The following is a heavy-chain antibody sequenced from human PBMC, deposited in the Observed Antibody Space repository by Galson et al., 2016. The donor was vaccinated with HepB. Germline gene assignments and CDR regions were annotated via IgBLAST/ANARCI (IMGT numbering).Heavy chain of an antibody. J-gene: IGHJ2*01. V-gene: IGHV4-34*01. D-gene: IGHD6-19*01. CDR3: ARGYYWILAVAGWYFDL. CDR2: INHSGSI. Sequence: TLSLTCGISGGSFSNYYWSWIRRAPGKGLEWIAEINHSGSINYNPSLMSRVAISVGTSKNQFSLQLTSVTAADTGVYYCARGYYWILAVAGWYFDLWGRGTLVTVSS. CDR1: GGSFSNYY.